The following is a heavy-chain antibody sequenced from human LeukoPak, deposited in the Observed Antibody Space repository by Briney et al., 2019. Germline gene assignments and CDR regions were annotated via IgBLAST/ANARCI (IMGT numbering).Heavy chain of an antibody. CDR1: GFTFDDYA. V-gene: IGHV3-9*01. CDR2: ISWNSGSI. Sequence: LAGGSLRLSCAASGFTFDDYAMHWVRQAPGKGLEWVSGISWNSGSIGYADSVKGRFTISRDNAKNSLYLQMSSLRAEDTAVYYCARGARVLAYCGGDCYSPVDYWGQGTLVTVSS. J-gene: IGHJ4*02. D-gene: IGHD2-21*02. CDR3: ARGARVLAYCGGDCYSPVDY.